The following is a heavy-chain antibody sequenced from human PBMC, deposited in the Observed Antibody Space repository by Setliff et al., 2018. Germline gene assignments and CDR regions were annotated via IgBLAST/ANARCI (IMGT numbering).Heavy chain of an antibody. CDR1: GFSLSTSLVG. CDR3: AHIAGGGNSPRHDY. CDR2: IYWNDEK. D-gene: IGHD2-21*01. Sequence: SGPTLVNPTQTLTLTCTFSGFSLSTSLVGVGWIRQPPGKALEWLALIYWNDEKRYSPSLKSRFTITKDTSKNQVVLTMTNMDPVDTATYYCAHIAGGGNSPRHDYWGQGTLVTVSS. V-gene: IGHV2-5*01. J-gene: IGHJ4*02.